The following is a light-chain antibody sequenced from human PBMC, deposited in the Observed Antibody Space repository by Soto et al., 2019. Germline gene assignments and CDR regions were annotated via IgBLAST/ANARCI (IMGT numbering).Light chain of an antibody. J-gene: IGKJ4*01. CDR1: QSVNSY. CDR2: DTS. V-gene: IGKV3-11*01. CDR3: QHRNYWPPGAT. Sequence: EIVLTQSPATLSLSPGERATLSCRASQSVNSYLAWYQQKPGQAPRLLIYDTSNRATGIPARFSGSGSGTDFTLTISSLEPEDFAVYYCQHRNYWPPGATFGGGTKVEIK.